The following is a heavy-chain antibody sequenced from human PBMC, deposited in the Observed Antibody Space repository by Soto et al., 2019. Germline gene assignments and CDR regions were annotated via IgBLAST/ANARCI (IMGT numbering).Heavy chain of an antibody. D-gene: IGHD6-6*01. V-gene: IGHV3-7*01. CDR1: GFTFTSYW. CDR2: IKQDGSEK. CDR3: ASGRQLVHMGY. Sequence: GGSLRLSCAASGFTFTSYWMSWVRQAPGKGLEWVANIKQDGSEKYYVDSVKGRFTISRDNAKNSLYLQMNSLRAEDTAVYYCASGRQLVHMGYWGQGTQVTVSS. J-gene: IGHJ4*02.